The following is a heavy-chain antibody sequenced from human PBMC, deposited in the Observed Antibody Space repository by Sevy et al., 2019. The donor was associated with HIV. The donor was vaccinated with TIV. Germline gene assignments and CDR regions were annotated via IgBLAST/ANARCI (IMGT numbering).Heavy chain of an antibody. Sequence: GGSLRLSCAASGFTFDDYAVHWVRQAPGKGLEWVSAISDSGDSTYYADSVKGRFTISRDNSKNTLYLQMNSLRAEDTAVYYCAKVGTMVQGAAPFDYWGQGTLVTVSS. V-gene: IGHV3-23*01. CDR3: AKVGTMVQGAAPFDY. J-gene: IGHJ4*02. CDR2: ISDSGDST. CDR1: GFTFDDYA. D-gene: IGHD3-10*01.